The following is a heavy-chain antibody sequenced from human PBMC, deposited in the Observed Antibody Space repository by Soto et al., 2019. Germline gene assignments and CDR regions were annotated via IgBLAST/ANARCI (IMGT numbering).Heavy chain of an antibody. CDR2: IIPMFGTA. CDR3: ASGIHLWLRRINNGYSG. Sequence: QVQLVQSGAEVKKPESSVKVSCKAPGGTFSTYAISWVRQAPGQGLEWLGGIIPMFGTANYAQRFQDRVTCTEDESTNTVYMKLSSLRSEDTAVYFCASGIHLWLRRINNGYSGWGQGTLVTVSS. J-gene: IGHJ4*02. D-gene: IGHD5-12*01. CDR1: GGTFSTYA. V-gene: IGHV1-69*12.